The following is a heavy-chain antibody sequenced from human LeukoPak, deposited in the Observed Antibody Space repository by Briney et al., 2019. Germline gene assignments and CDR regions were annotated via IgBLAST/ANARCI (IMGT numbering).Heavy chain of an antibody. Sequence: ASVRVSCKDSGYTFTGYYMHWVRQAPGQGLEWMGWINPNSGGTNYAQKFQGRVTMTGDTSISTAYMELSRLRSDDTAVYYCAREEVIAAAGPTLDYWGQGALVTVSS. CDR2: INPNSGGT. J-gene: IGHJ4*02. V-gene: IGHV1-2*02. D-gene: IGHD6-13*01. CDR3: AREEVIAAAGPTLDY. CDR1: GYTFTGYY.